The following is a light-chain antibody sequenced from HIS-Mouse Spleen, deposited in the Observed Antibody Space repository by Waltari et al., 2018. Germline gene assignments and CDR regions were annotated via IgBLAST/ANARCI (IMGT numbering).Light chain of an antibody. Sequence: QSALTQPASVSGSPGQSLTISCTGTSSDVGGYNYVSWYQQPPGKAPKLLIYDVSNRPSGVSNRFSGSKSGNTASLTISGLQAEDEADYYCSSYTSSSFNVVFGGGTKLTVL. CDR2: DVS. CDR3: SSYTSSSFNVV. CDR1: SSDVGGYNY. V-gene: IGLV2-14*03. J-gene: IGLJ2*01.